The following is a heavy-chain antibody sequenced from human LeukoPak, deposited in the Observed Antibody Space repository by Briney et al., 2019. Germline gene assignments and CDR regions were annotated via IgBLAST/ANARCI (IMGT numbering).Heavy chain of an antibody. Sequence: GGSLRLYCAVSGFTFSNYWMSWVRQAPGKGLEWVAHIKQDESEKYYVDSVKGRFTISRDNAKNSLYLQMNSLRAEDTAIYYCARDKLVGASKFDYWGQGTLVTVSS. J-gene: IGHJ4*02. V-gene: IGHV3-7*01. CDR3: ARDKLVGASKFDY. CDR1: GFTFSNYW. D-gene: IGHD1-26*01. CDR2: IKQDESEK.